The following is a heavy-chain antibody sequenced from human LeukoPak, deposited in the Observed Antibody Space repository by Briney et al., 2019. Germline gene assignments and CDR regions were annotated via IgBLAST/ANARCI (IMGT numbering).Heavy chain of an antibody. Sequence: GGSLRLSCAASGFTFSSYAMSWVRPAPGKGLEWVSAISGSGGSTYYADSVKGRFTLSRDNSKNTLYLQMNSLGAEDTAVYYCAKDSSGYSSGSFDYWGQGTLVTVSS. J-gene: IGHJ4*02. D-gene: IGHD6-19*01. CDR1: GFTFSSYA. CDR2: ISGSGGST. CDR3: AKDSSGYSSGSFDY. V-gene: IGHV3-23*01.